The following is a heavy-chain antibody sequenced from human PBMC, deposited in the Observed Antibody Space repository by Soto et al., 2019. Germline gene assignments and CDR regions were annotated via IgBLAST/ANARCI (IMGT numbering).Heavy chain of an antibody. CDR3: ARITYYYDSSGYFSRRYYFDY. J-gene: IGHJ4*02. CDR1: GYTFTSYG. Sequence: QVQLVQSGAEVKKPGASVKVSCKASGYTFTSYGISWVRQAPGQGLEWMGWISAYNGNTNYAQKLQGRVTMTTDTSTSTAYMELRSLRSDDTAVYYCARITYYYDSSGYFSRRYYFDYWGQGTLVTVSS. D-gene: IGHD3-22*01. V-gene: IGHV1-18*01. CDR2: ISAYNGNT.